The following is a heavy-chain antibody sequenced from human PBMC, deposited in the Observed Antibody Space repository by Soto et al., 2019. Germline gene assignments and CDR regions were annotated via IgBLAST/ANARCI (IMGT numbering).Heavy chain of an antibody. V-gene: IGHV4-30-4*01. Sequence: PSVTLSLTCSVTGDSISNLDYFWAWIRQPPGQALEYIGYIYKSATTYYNPSFESRVAISVDTSKSQFSLNVTSVTAADTAVYFCARGRYCLTGRCFPNWFDSWGQGDLVTVS. J-gene: IGHJ5*01. CDR2: IYKSATT. D-gene: IGHD7-27*01. CDR3: ARGRYCLTGRCFPNWFDS. CDR1: GDSISNLDYF.